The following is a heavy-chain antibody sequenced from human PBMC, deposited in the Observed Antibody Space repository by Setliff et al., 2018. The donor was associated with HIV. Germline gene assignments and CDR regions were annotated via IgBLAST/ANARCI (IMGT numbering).Heavy chain of an antibody. CDR1: GASISSYY. V-gene: IGHV4-4*07. CDR2: IYTSGNM. D-gene: IGHD4-17*01. CDR3: ARDPPGHGDSNDY. Sequence: ETLSLTCTVSGASISSYYWNWFRQPAGKGLESLGRIYTSGNMIYNPSLKSRVTMSADTSRNQLSLKLSSVTAADTAVYYCARDPPGHGDSNDYWGQGTLVTVSS. J-gene: IGHJ4*02.